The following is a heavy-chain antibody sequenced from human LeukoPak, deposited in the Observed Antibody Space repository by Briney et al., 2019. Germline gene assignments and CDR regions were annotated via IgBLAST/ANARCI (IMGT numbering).Heavy chain of an antibody. D-gene: IGHD2-2*01. V-gene: IGHV4-61*08. Sequence: SETLSLTCTVSGGSISSGDYYWSWIRQPPGKGLEWIGYIYYSGSTNYNPSLKSRVTISVDTSKNQFSLKLSSVTAADTAVYYCARVGCSSTSCYPHHGMDVWGQGTTVTVSS. CDR3: ARVGCSSTSCYPHHGMDV. CDR2: IYYSGST. CDR1: GGSISSGDYY. J-gene: IGHJ6*02.